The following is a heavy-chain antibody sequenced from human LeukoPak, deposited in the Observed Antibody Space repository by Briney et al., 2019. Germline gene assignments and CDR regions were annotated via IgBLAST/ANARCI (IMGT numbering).Heavy chain of an antibody. CDR2: IYYSGST. CDR1: GGSISSSSYY. J-gene: IGHJ5*02. V-gene: IGHV4-39*01. CDR3: ARRSPAARFDP. Sequence: SETLSLTCTVSGGSISSSSYYWGWIRQPPGKGLEWIGRIYYSGSTYYNPSLKSRVTISVDTSKNQFSLKLSSVTAADTAVYYCARRSPAARFDPWGQGTLVTVSS. D-gene: IGHD2-2*01.